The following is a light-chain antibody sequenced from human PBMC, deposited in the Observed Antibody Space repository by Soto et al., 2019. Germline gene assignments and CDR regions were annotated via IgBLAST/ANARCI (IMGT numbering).Light chain of an antibody. V-gene: IGKV3-20*01. CDR2: GAS. J-gene: IGKJ2*01. CDR1: QTSSNTN. CDR3: QLYDTSLLYT. Sequence: VLTQSPATLSVPPGARAPLPCSTRQTSSNTNLAWYQQKPGQAPRLLIFGASNRATGVPHRFSGSGSGTDFTLTISRLEPEDFAVYYWQLYDTSLLYTFGQGTKV.